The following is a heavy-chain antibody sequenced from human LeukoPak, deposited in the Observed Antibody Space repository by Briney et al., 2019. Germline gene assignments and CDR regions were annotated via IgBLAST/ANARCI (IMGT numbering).Heavy chain of an antibody. V-gene: IGHV3-64D*09. CDR1: GFTFSTYF. CDR2: NSSNGGST. CDR3: VKDDSYYYDSSGYPH. J-gene: IGHJ4*02. D-gene: IGHD3-22*01. Sequence: GGSLRLSCSASGFTFSTYFMHWVRQAPGKGLEYVSANSSNGGSTYYADSVKGRFTISRDNSKNTLYLQMSSLRAEDTAVYHCVKDDSYYYDSSGYPHWGQGTLVTVSS.